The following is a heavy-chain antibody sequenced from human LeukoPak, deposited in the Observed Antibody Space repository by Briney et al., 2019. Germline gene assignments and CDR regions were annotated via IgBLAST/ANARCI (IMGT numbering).Heavy chain of an antibody. CDR2: SRNKANSYTT. Sequence: PGGSLRLSCAASGFTFSDHYLDWVRQAPGKGLEWVGRSRNKANSYTTDYAASVKGRFSISRDDSKNSLYLQMNSLKIEDTAVYYCARGGYGYYNRDLALDYWGQGTLVTVSS. CDR1: GFTFSDHY. CDR3: ARGGYGYYNRDLALDY. D-gene: IGHD3-9*01. J-gene: IGHJ4*02. V-gene: IGHV3-72*01.